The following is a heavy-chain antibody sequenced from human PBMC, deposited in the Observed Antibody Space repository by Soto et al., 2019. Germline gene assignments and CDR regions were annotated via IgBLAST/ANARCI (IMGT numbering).Heavy chain of an antibody. Sequence: SETLSLTCTVSGASLHVGGYYWSCILHNPGKGLEWIGYIYYTGVTYYNPSLGSRVNISVDTSKNQFSLELTSVTAADTAMYYCARHQRDDASRKIDCWGQGTLVTVSS. CDR3: ARHQRDDASRKIDC. D-gene: IGHD3-16*01. CDR2: IYYTGVT. CDR1: GASLHVGGYY. V-gene: IGHV4-31*03. J-gene: IGHJ4*02.